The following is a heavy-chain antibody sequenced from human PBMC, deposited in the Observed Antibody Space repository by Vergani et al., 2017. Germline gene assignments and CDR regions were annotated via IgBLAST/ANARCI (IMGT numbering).Heavy chain of an antibody. CDR3: ARICSVGSCYWLRYAFDI. CDR1: GGTFSSYA. J-gene: IGHJ3*02. Sequence: QVQLVQSGAEVKKPGSSVKVSCKASGGTFSSYAISWVRQAPGQGLEWMGGIIPIFGTANYAQKFQGRVPITADESTSSAYMELSIRRSEDTAGYYCARICSVGSCYWLRYAFDIWGQGTMVTVSS. CDR2: IIPIFGTA. D-gene: IGHD2-15*01. V-gene: IGHV1-69*01.